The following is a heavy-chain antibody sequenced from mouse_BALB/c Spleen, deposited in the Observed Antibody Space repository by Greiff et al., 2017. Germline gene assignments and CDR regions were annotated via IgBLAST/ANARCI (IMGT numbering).Heavy chain of an antibody. V-gene: IGHV1-7*01. D-gene: IGHD1-1*01. Sequence: QVQLQQSGAELAKPGASVKMSCKASGYTFTSYWMHWVKQRPGQGLEWIGYINPSTGYTEYNQKFKDKATLTADKSSSTAYMQLSSLTSEDSAVYYCARRGYYDGYFDYWGQGTTLTVSS. CDR3: ARRGYYDGYFDY. J-gene: IGHJ2*01. CDR2: INPSTGYT. CDR1: GYTFTSYW.